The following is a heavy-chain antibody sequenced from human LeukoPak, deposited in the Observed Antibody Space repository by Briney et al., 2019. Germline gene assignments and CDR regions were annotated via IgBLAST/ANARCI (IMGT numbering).Heavy chain of an antibody. V-gene: IGHV1-2*02. CDR1: GYTFTGYY. CDR3: ASLWGYYDPIDY. CDR2: INPNSGGT. J-gene: IGHJ4*02. Sequence: ASVMVSCKASGYTFTGYYMHWVRQAPGQGLEWMGWINPNSGGTNYAQKFQGRVTMTRDTSISTAYMELSRLRSDDTAVYYCASLWGYYDPIDYWGQGTLVTVSS. D-gene: IGHD1-26*01.